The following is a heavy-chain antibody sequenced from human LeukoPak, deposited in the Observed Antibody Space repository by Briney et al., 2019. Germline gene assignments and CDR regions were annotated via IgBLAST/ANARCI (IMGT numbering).Heavy chain of an antibody. CDR3: ARTYSYGYIDPLGAFDI. J-gene: IGHJ3*02. CDR1: GYSFTSYW. V-gene: IGHV5-51*01. CDR2: IYPGDSDT. Sequence: GESQKISCKGSGYSFTSYWIGWVRQMPGKGLEWMGIIYPGDSDTRYSPSFQGQVTISADKSISTAYLQWSSLKASDTAMYYCARTYSYGYIDPLGAFDIWGQGTMVTVSS. D-gene: IGHD5-18*01.